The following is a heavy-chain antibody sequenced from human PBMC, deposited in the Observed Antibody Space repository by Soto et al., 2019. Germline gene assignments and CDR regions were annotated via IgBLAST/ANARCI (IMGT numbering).Heavy chain of an antibody. CDR1: GFTFISYE. Sequence: PGGSLRLSCAASGFTFISYEMNWVRQAPGKGLEWVSYISSSGSTIYYADSVKGRFTISRDNAKNSLYLQMNSLRAEDTAVYYCASSYDFWSGQRYGMDVWGQGTTVTVSS. J-gene: IGHJ6*02. CDR3: ASSYDFWSGQRYGMDV. D-gene: IGHD3-3*01. V-gene: IGHV3-48*03. CDR2: ISSSGSTI.